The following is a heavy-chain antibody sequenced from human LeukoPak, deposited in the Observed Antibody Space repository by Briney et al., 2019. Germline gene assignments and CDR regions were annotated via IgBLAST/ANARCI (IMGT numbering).Heavy chain of an antibody. J-gene: IGHJ4*02. V-gene: IGHV4-39*01. CDR1: GGSISSSSYY. CDR3: ARGPAGYN. CDR2: IYYSGST. D-gene: IGHD1-1*01. Sequence: SETLSLTCTVSGGSISSSSYYWGWIRQPPGKGLEWIGSIYYSGSTYYNPSLKSRVTISVDTSKNQFSLKLSSVTAADTAVYHCARGPAGYNWGQGTLVTVSS.